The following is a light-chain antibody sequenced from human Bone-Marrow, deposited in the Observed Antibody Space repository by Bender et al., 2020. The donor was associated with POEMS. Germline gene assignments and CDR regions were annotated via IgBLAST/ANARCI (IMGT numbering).Light chain of an antibody. CDR1: SSDIGNGY. J-gene: IGLJ3*02. CDR3: AAWEDSLNGWV. CDR2: DND. Sequence: QSVLTQPPSVSAAPGQKVTISCSASSSDIGNGYVSWYQQLPGTAPKLLIYDNDKRPSGIPDRFSGSKSGTSASLAISGLQSEDEADYYCAAWEDSLNGWVFGGGTKLTVL. V-gene: IGLV1-51*01.